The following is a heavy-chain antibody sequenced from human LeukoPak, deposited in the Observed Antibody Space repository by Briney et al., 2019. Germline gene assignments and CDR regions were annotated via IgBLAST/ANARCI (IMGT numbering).Heavy chain of an antibody. CDR2: IIPIFGTA. Sequence: SVKVSCKASGGTFSSYAISWVRQAPGQGLEWMGGIIPIFGTANYAQKFQGRVTITADESTSTAYMELSSLRSEDTAVYYCARPAGARSYFDYWGQGTLVTVSS. CDR1: GGTFSSYA. V-gene: IGHV1-69*13. J-gene: IGHJ4*02. CDR3: ARPAGARSYFDY. D-gene: IGHD3-10*01.